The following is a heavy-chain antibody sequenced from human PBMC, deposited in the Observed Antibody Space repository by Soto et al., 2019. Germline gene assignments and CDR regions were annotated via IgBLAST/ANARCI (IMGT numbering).Heavy chain of an antibody. J-gene: IGHJ4*02. V-gene: IGHV1-8*01. Sequence: QVLLVQSGADVKKPGASVKVSCKTSGYTFTEFDINWVRQAPGQGLEWMGWMNTNTGNTGYAQKFHGRVTMTTDTSIITAYMELRRLRSEDTPVYYCARVFRFFGWHAGYWGQGTLVTVSS. CDR3: ARVFRFFGWHAGY. CDR2: MNTNTGNT. CDR1: GYTFTEFD. D-gene: IGHD3-9*01.